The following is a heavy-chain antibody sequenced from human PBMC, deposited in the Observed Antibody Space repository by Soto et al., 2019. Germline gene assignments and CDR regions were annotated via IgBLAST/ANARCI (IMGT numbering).Heavy chain of an antibody. CDR2: INPSSGTT. D-gene: IGHD1-26*01. CDR1: GYIFIHCF. Sequence: QVQLVQSGAEMKQPGASVKLSCQASGYIFIHCFMHWVRQAPGQGLEWMGRINPSSGTTTYAQKFQGRVTVTRDTSTSTVYMELSSLGSGDTAMYYCARSLGETTSLFDYWGQGSLVTVSA. J-gene: IGHJ4*02. V-gene: IGHV1-46*01. CDR3: ARSLGETTSLFDY.